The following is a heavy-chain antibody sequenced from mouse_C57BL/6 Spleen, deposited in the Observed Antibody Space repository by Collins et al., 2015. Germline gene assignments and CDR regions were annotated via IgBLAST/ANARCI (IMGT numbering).Heavy chain of an antibody. V-gene: IGHV3-2*02. CDR3: ARNDYDGYAMDS. CDR1: GFSITSDYA. D-gene: IGHD2-4*01. J-gene: IGHJ4*01. Sequence: DVQLQESGPGLVKPSQSLSLTCTVTGFSITSDYAWNWIRQFPGNKLEWMGYISYSGSTYYNPSLKSRISITRDTSKNQFFLQLNSVTTEDTATYYCARNDYDGYAMDSWGQGTSVTASS. CDR2: ISYSGST.